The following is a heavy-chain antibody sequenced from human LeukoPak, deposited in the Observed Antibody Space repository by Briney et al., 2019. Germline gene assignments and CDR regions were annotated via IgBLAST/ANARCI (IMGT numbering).Heavy chain of an antibody. CDR1: VFTFSSYW. CDR2: ICYDGSNK. D-gene: IGHD2-15*01. CDR3: AAEVKDSPLLHWFDP. J-gene: IGHJ5*02. Sequence: GGSLRLSCAASVFTFSSYWMSWVRQAPGKGLEWVAVICYDGSNKYYADSVKGRFTISRDNSKNTLYLQMNSLRAEDTAVYYCAAEVKDSPLLHWFDPWGQGTLVTVSS. V-gene: IGHV3-33*08.